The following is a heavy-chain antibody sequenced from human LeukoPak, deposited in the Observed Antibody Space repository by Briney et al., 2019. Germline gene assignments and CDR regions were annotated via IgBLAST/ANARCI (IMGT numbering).Heavy chain of an antibody. CDR1: GFTFSSYE. D-gene: IGHD3-10*01. J-gene: IGHJ2*01. CDR3: ARSGNTGRNWYFDL. V-gene: IGHV3-48*03. Sequence: QPGGSLRLSCAASGFTFSSYEMNWVRQAPGKGLEWVSYISSSGSTIYYADSVKGRFTISRDNAKNSLYLQMNSLRAEDTAVYYCARSGNTGRNWYFDLWGRGTLVTVSS. CDR2: ISSSGSTI.